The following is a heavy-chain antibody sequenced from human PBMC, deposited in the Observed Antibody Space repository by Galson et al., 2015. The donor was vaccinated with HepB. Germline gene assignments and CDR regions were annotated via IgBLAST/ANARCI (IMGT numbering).Heavy chain of an antibody. CDR1: GFTFSNYG. Sequence: SLRLSCAASGFTFSNYGMHWVRQAPGKGLEWVAVISYDGSNKYYADSVKGRFTISRDNSKNTLYLQMNSLRAEDTALYYCAKDPYFYSALGGTMDGFDYWGQGTLVTVSS. CDR3: AKDPYFYSALGGTMDGFDY. J-gene: IGHJ4*02. V-gene: IGHV3-30*18. CDR2: ISYDGSNK. D-gene: IGHD6-19*01.